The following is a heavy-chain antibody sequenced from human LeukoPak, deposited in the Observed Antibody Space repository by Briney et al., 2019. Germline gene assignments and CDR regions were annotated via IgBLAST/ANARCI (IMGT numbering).Heavy chain of an antibody. V-gene: IGHV3-66*01. CDR2: IYSGGST. J-gene: IGHJ4*02. CDR3: ARVGQDSSGWFYFDY. D-gene: IGHD6-19*01. CDR1: GFTFSDYY. Sequence: GGSLRLSCAASGFTFSDYYMSWIRQAPGKGLEWVSVIYSGGSTYYADSVKGRFTISRDNSKNTLYLQMNSLRAEDTAVYYCARVGQDSSGWFYFDYWGQGTLVTVSS.